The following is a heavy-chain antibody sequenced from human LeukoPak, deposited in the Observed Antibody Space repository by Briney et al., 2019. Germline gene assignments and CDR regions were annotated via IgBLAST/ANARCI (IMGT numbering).Heavy chain of an antibody. Sequence: GSLRLSCAASGFSFSSYAMSWIRQPPGKGLEWIGYIYYSGSTNYNPSLESRVIISVDTSKNQFSLKVTSVTAADTAAYYCARHEDTAMVVSPFDSWGQGTLVTVSS. V-gene: IGHV4-59*01. CDR2: IYYSGST. CDR3: ARHEDTAMVVSPFDS. D-gene: IGHD5-18*01. J-gene: IGHJ4*02. CDR1: GFSFSSYA.